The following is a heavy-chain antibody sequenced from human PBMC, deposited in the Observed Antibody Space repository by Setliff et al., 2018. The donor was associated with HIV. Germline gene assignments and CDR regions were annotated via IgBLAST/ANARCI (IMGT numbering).Heavy chain of an antibody. CDR3: ARVDRVESAFDI. Sequence: SETLSLTCSVSGGSIRSHWSWIRQPPGKGLEWVGYIHYSGGTKYNSSLKRRVTMSIDTSKNQFSLKLSSATAADTAIYYCARVDRVESAFDIWGQGAMVTVSS. D-gene: IGHD2-15*01. V-gene: IGHV4-59*11. CDR2: IHYSGGT. CDR1: GGSIRSH. J-gene: IGHJ3*02.